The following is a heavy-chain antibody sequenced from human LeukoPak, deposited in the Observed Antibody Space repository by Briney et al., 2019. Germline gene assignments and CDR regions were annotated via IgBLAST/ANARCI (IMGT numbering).Heavy chain of an antibody. J-gene: IGHJ4*02. Sequence: GGSLRLSXAASGFTFSSHSMNWVRQAPGKGLEWVSSISSSSSYIYYADSVKGRFTISRDNAKNSLYLQMNSLRAEDTAVYYCARDRGVIFGVVIIGYFDYWGQGTLVTVSS. CDR1: GFTFSSHS. CDR3: ARDRGVIFGVVIIGYFDY. D-gene: IGHD3-3*01. CDR2: ISSSSSYI. V-gene: IGHV3-21*01.